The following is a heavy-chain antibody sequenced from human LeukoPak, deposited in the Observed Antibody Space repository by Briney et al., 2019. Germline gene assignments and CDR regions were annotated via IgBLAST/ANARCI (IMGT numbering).Heavy chain of an antibody. CDR3: ASGYSSSWPFGYYYGMDV. CDR2: ISSSGSTI. CDR1: GFTFSDYY. V-gene: IGHV3-11*01. D-gene: IGHD6-13*01. Sequence: GGSLRLSCAVSGFTFSDYYMSWIRQAPGKGLEWVSYISSSGSTIYYADSVKGRFTISRDNAKNSLYLQMNSLRAEDTAVYYCASGYSSSWPFGYYYGMDVWGQGTTVTVSS. J-gene: IGHJ6*02.